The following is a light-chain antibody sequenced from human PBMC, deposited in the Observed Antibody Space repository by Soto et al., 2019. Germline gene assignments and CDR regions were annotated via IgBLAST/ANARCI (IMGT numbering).Light chain of an antibody. Sequence: EIVMTQSPATLSVSPGERATLSCRASQSVGSNLAWYQQKPGQPPQLIIYWASTRESGVPERFSGSGSGTDFTLTISSLEAEDVAFYWCQQYFDVPFTFGGGTKVDI. V-gene: IGKV3-15*01. CDR3: QQYFDVPFT. CDR1: QSVGSN. J-gene: IGKJ4*01. CDR2: WAS.